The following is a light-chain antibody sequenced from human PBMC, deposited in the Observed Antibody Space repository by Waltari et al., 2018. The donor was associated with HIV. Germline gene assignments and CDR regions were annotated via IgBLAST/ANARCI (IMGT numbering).Light chain of an antibody. CDR1: DIAIGNYNL. CDR3: LTYVSKTSTWQ. Sequence: QSALTQPASVSGNPGQSVTITCTGTDIAIGNYNLVSWFQQHPGEAPKLLIYDVSKRPSGVFSRFAGSMSGYFASLTISGLLTEDESSYYCLTYVSKTSTWQFGGGTYLTV. V-gene: IGLV2-23*02. CDR2: DVS. J-gene: IGLJ3*02.